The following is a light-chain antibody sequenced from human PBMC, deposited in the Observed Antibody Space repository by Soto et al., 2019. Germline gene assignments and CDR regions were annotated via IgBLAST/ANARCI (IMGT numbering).Light chain of an antibody. CDR3: QQYGSSPQT. Sequence: NVLAQSPGTLSLSPGERVTLSCRASQSVIADYLAWYQQKPGQAPRLLIYGASSRATGIPDRFSGSGSGTDFTLTISRLEAEDSAVYYCQQYGSSPQTFGQGTQVEI. J-gene: IGKJ1*01. CDR1: QSVIADY. CDR2: GAS. V-gene: IGKV3-20*01.